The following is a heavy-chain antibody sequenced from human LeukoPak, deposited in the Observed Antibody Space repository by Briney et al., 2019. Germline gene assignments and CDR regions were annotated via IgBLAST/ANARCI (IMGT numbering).Heavy chain of an antibody. Sequence: SETLSLTCTVSGGSISSSSYYWGWIRQPPGTGLEWIGSIYYSGSTYYNPSHKSRVTISVDTSKNQFSLKLSSVTAADTAVYYCTAGRSDYFDFWGQRTLVTVSS. D-gene: IGHD6-25*01. CDR1: GGSISSSSYY. J-gene: IGHJ4*02. CDR2: IYYSGST. V-gene: IGHV4-39*01. CDR3: TAGRSDYFDF.